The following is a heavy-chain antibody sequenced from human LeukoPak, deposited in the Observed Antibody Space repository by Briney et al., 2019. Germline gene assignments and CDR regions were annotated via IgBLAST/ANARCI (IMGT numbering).Heavy chain of an antibody. CDR1: GFTFSSYA. J-gene: IGHJ4*02. V-gene: IGHV3-23*01. CDR2: ISGSGGST. CDR3: ASPDYGDYVNPLDY. D-gene: IGHD4-17*01. Sequence: GGSLRLSCAASGFTFSSYAMSWVRQAPGKGLEWVSAISGSGGSTYYADSVKGRFTISRDNSKNTLYLQMNSLRAEDTAVYYCASPDYGDYVNPLDYWGQGTLVTVSS.